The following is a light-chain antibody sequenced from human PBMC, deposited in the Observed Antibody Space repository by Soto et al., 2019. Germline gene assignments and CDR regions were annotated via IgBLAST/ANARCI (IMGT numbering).Light chain of an antibody. CDR1: QSVSSSSY. V-gene: IGKV3-20*01. CDR2: GAS. J-gene: IGKJ4*01. Sequence: EIVLTQSPGTLSLSPGERATLSCRASQSVSSSSYLAWYQQKHGQAPRLLIYGASSRATGIPDRFSGSGSATYFTLTISRLEPEDFAVYYCQQYGSSLTFGGGTKVEIK. CDR3: QQYGSSLT.